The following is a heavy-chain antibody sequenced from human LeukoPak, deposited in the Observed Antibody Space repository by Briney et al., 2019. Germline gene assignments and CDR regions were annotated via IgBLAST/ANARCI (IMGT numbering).Heavy chain of an antibody. CDR2: ISSRSSFI. CDR3: ARGDYDFGS. Sequence: GGSLRLSCAASGVTFNTYTMNWVRQAPGKGLEWVSSISSRSSFIYYADSVKGRFTISRDNAKNSLYLQMNSLRADDTAVYYCARGDYDFGSWGQGTLVTVSS. CDR1: GVTFNTYT. V-gene: IGHV3-21*01. J-gene: IGHJ4*02. D-gene: IGHD4/OR15-4a*01.